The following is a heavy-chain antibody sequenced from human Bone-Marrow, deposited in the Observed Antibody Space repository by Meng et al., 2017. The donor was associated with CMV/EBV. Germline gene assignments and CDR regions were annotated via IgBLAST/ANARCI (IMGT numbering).Heavy chain of an antibody. D-gene: IGHD6-19*01. Sequence: QVQRVPPGAEVKKPGSSVKVSCKASGGTFSSYAISWVRQAPGQGLEWMGGIIPIFGTANYAQKFQGRVTITADESTSTAYMELSSLRSEDTAVYYCASPVAVAGYYFDYWGQGTLVTVFS. CDR1: GGTFSSYA. CDR2: IIPIFGTA. V-gene: IGHV1-69*12. CDR3: ASPVAVAGYYFDY. J-gene: IGHJ4*02.